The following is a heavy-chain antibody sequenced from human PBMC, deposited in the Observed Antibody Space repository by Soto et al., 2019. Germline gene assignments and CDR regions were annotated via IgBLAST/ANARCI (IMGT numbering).Heavy chain of an antibody. CDR2: ISYDGRDK. CDR3: ARSAGGSYPQYDY. CDR1: GFTFSSHA. V-gene: IGHV3-30*04. Sequence: QVQLVESGGGVVQPGRSLRLSCAASGFTFSSHAMHWVRQAPGTGLEWVAVISYDGRDKYYPDSVKGRFTISRDNSKNTLYLQMNSLRAEDTAVYYCARSAGGSYPQYDYWGQGTLVTVSS. J-gene: IGHJ4*02. D-gene: IGHD1-26*01.